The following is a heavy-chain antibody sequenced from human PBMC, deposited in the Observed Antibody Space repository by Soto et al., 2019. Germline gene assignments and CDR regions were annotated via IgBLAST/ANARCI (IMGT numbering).Heavy chain of an antibody. Sequence: GGSRRLSCAASGFTFSSYWMRWVRQAPGKGLVWVSRINSDGSSTSYADSVKGRFTISRDNAKNTLYLQMNSLRAEDTAVYYCARDRGAYYYYGMDVWGQGTTVTVSS. CDR3: ARDRGAYYYYGMDV. CDR2: INSDGSST. V-gene: IGHV3-74*01. CDR1: GFTFSSYW. J-gene: IGHJ6*02. D-gene: IGHD3-10*01.